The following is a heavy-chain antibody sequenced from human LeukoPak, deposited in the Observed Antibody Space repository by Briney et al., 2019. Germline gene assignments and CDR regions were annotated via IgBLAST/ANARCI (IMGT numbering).Heavy chain of an antibody. J-gene: IGHJ4*02. CDR1: GYSISSGYY. Sequence: SETLSLTCTVSGYSISSGYYWGWIRPPPGKGLEWIGSIYHSGSTYYNPSLKSRVTISVDTSKNQFSLKLSSVTAADTVVYYCARVACSSTSCYNPFDYWGQGTLVTVSS. CDR2: IYHSGST. D-gene: IGHD2-2*02. V-gene: IGHV4-38-2*02. CDR3: ARVACSSTSCYNPFDY.